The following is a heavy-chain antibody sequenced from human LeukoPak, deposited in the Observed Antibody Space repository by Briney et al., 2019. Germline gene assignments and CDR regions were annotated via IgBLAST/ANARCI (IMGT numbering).Heavy chain of an antibody. V-gene: IGHV3-23*01. D-gene: IGHD4-23*01. CDR2: ISSSGAST. Sequence: GGSLKLSCAASGFNFSRYAMSWVRQAPGKGLEWVSAISSSGASTYYADSVTCRFTISRDNSKNTLYLQMISLRAEDTAVYYCAKVMTMVVTDAFDIWGQGTMVTVSS. J-gene: IGHJ3*02. CDR1: GFNFSRYA. CDR3: AKVMTMVVTDAFDI.